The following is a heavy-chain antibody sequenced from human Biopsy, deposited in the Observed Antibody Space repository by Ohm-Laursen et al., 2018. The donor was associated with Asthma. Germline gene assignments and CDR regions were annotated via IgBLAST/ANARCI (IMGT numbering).Heavy chain of an antibody. Sequence: SLRLSCAASGFTFSSYGMHWVRQAPGKGLEWMAVISYDGSNKYYADSVKGRFTISRDNSKNTLYLQMSSLRAGDTAVYYCAKDVVWFRELGGMDVWGQGTTVTVSS. CDR3: AKDVVWFRELGGMDV. D-gene: IGHD3-10*01. CDR2: ISYDGSNK. V-gene: IGHV3-30*18. CDR1: GFTFSSYG. J-gene: IGHJ6*02.